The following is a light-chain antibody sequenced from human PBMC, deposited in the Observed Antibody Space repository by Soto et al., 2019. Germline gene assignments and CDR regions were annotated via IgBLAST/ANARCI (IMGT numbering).Light chain of an antibody. J-gene: IGLJ3*02. CDR2: LDRSGSY. CDR1: SGHSTYI. V-gene: IGLV4-60*02. Sequence: QSVLTQSSSASASLGSSVKLTCILSSGHSTYIIAWHQQQPGKAPRFLMTLDRSGSYNRGSGVPDRFSGSSSGADRYLTISNLQVEAEGDYYCETWYSNTHKVFGGGTKLTVL. CDR3: ETWYSNTHKV.